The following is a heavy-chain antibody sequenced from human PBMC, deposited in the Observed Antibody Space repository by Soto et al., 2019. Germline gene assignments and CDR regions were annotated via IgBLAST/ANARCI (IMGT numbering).Heavy chain of an antibody. CDR2: IYYSGST. CDR1: GGSISSSSYY. D-gene: IGHD6-6*01. J-gene: IGHJ6*02. V-gene: IGHV4-39*01. CDR3: ARHSRQLAYYYGMDV. Sequence: TLYLTCTVSGGSISSSSYYWGWIRQPPGKGLAWIGSIYYSGSTYYNPSLKSRVTISVDTSKNQFSLKLSSVTAADTAVYYCARHSRQLAYYYGMDVWGQGTTATVSS.